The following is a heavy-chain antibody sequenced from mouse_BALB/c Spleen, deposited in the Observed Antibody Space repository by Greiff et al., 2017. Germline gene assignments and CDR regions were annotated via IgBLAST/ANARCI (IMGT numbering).Heavy chain of an antibody. CDR1: GYTFTSYW. CDR2: INPSNGRT. CDR3: ARWGTTGRGWFAY. V-gene: IGHV1S81*02. J-gene: IGHJ3*01. Sequence: QVQLQQPGAELVRPGVSVKLSCKASGYTFTSYWMHWVKQRPGQGLEWIGEINPSNGRTNYNEKFKSKATLTVDKSSSTAYMQLSSLTSEDSAVYYCARWGTTGRGWFAYWGQGTLVTVSA. D-gene: IGHD1-1*01.